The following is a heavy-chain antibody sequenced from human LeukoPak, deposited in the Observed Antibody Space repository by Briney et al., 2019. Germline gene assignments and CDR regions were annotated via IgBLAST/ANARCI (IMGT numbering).Heavy chain of an antibody. V-gene: IGHV4-39*07. CDR3: ARLLRVGYCSTTTCNWFDP. CDR1: GDSISSSSYY. D-gene: IGHD2-2*03. Sequence: SETLSLTCTVSGDSISSSSYYWGWIRQPPGKGLEWIGSIYYSGSTYYSPSLKSRVTISVDTSKNQFSLKLSSVTAADTAVYYCARLLRVGYCSTTTCNWFDPWGQGTLVTVSS. J-gene: IGHJ5*02. CDR2: IYYSGST.